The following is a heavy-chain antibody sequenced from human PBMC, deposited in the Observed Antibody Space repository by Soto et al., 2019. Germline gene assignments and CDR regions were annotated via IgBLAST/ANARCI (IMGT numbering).Heavy chain of an antibody. CDR1: GFIFIRDI. Sequence: GGSLRLSCAGSGFIFIRDIMTWVRQAPGKGLEWVSYISSSSSSIFYADSVKGRFTISRDNAKNSLYLQMNSLRDEDTAVYFCARWLPGTSSAAFGMDVWGQGTTVTVSS. CDR3: ARWLPGTSSAAFGMDV. D-gene: IGHD5-12*01. CDR2: ISSSSSSI. J-gene: IGHJ6*02. V-gene: IGHV3-48*02.